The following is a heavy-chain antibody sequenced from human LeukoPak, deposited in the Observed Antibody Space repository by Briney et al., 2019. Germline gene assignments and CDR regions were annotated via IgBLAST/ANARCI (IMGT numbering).Heavy chain of an antibody. J-gene: IGHJ5*01. Sequence: GGSLRLSCAASGFTFSNAWMSWVRQAPGKGLEWVGRIKSKTDGRTTDYAAPVKGSFNLLRDNSKNTLYLQMNSLKTEDTAVYYCAREPPRTYGPGSFYNAVDPLDSWGHGSLVTVSA. CDR3: AREPPRTYGPGSFYNAVDPLDS. CDR1: GFTFSNAW. CDR2: IKSKTDGRTT. D-gene: IGHD3-10*01. V-gene: IGHV3-15*01.